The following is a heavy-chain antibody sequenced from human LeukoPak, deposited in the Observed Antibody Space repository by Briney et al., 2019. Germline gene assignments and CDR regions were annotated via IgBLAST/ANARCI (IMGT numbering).Heavy chain of an antibody. CDR1: GFTFSSYA. Sequence: GGSPRLSCAASGFTFSSYAMSWVRQAPGKGLEWVSAISGSGGSTYYADSVKGRFTISRDNSKNTLYLQMNSLRAEDTAVYYCAKDVGVYGDYRFDYWGQGTLVTVSS. J-gene: IGHJ4*02. D-gene: IGHD4-17*01. V-gene: IGHV3-23*01. CDR2: ISGSGGST. CDR3: AKDVGVYGDYRFDY.